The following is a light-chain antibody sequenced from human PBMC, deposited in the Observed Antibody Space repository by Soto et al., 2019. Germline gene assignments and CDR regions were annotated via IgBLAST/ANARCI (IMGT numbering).Light chain of an antibody. CDR2: EAS. Sequence: DIQITQSPATLSASVGDRVTITCRASQTITRWLTWYPQKPGKAPKLLIYEASSLESGVPSRFSGSGAGTEFTLTIGGLQPDDFATYYCQQFNSYTITFGQGTRLEIK. V-gene: IGKV1-5*01. CDR3: QQFNSYTIT. J-gene: IGKJ5*01. CDR1: QTITRW.